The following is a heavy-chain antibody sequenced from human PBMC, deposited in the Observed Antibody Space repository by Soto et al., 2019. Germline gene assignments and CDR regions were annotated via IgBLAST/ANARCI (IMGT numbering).Heavy chain of an antibody. CDR2: INAGNGNT. J-gene: IGHJ4*02. V-gene: IGHV1-3*01. Sequence: ASVKVSCKASGYTFTSYAMHLVRQAPGQRLEWMGWINAGNGNTKYSQKFQGRVTITRDTSASTAYMELSSLRSEDTAVYYCARSQGDKSLPVRFGVYWGQGTLVTVSS. CDR1: GYTFTSYA. CDR3: ARSQGDKSLPVRFGVY. D-gene: IGHD2-8*01.